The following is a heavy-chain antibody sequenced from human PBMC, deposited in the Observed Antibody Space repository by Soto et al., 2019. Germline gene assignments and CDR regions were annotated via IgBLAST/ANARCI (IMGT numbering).Heavy chain of an antibody. J-gene: IGHJ3*02. CDR2: ISAYNGNT. Sequence: GASVKVSCKACGYSFTSYGISWVRQAPGQGLEWMGWISAYNGNTNYAQKLQGRVTMTTDTSTSTAYMELRSLRSDDTAVYYCARVLSGGHYDILTGYYYDAFDIWGQGTMVTVSS. CDR1: GYSFTSYG. CDR3: ARVLSGGHYDILTGYYYDAFDI. D-gene: IGHD3-9*01. V-gene: IGHV1-18*01.